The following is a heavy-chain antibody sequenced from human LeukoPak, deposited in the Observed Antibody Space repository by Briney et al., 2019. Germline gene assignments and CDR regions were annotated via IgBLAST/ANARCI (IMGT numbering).Heavy chain of an antibody. CDR1: GDSISSYY. Sequence: PSETLSLTCTVSGDSISSYYWSWIRQPPGKGLEWIGYIYYSGSTNYNPSPKSRVTISVDTSKNQFSLKLSSVTAADTAVYYCARLARRYYFDYWGQGTLVTVSS. V-gene: IGHV4-59*01. CDR3: ARLARRYYFDY. J-gene: IGHJ4*02. CDR2: IYYSGST.